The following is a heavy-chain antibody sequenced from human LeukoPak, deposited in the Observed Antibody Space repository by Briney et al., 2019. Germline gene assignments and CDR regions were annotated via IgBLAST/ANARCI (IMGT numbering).Heavy chain of an antibody. V-gene: IGHV5-51*01. J-gene: IGHJ6*02. CDR2: IYPGDSET. CDR3: ARIESGYDYGAYGMDV. CDR1: GYNFTSYW. Sequence: GESLKISCKGSGYNFTSYWIGWVRQMPGKGLEWMGIIYPGDSETRYSPSFQGQVTMSADKSIGTAYLQWSSLKASDTAMYYCARIESGYDYGAYGMDVWGQGTTVTVSS. D-gene: IGHD5-12*01.